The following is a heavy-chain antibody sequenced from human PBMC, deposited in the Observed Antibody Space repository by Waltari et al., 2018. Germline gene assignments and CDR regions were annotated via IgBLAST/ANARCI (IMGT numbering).Heavy chain of an antibody. CDR3: ARAPLRDFWSGYAFDI. CDR2: IYTSGST. V-gene: IGHV4-61*02. D-gene: IGHD3-3*01. Sequence: QVQLQESGPGLVKPSQTLSLTCPVSGGSISSGSYYLSWLRPPAGKGLEWIGRIYTSGSTNYNPSLKSRVTISVDTSKNQFSLKLSSVTAADTAVYYCARAPLRDFWSGYAFDIWGQGTMVTVSS. CDR1: GGSISSGSYY. J-gene: IGHJ3*02.